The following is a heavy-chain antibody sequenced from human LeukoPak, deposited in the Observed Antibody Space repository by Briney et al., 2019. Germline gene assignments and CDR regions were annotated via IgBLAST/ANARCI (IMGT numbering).Heavy chain of an antibody. CDR3: AKDADLYSDY. J-gene: IGHJ4*02. CDR1: GFTFSSYG. CDR2: ISYHGRNI. Sequence: PGRSLRLSCAASGFTFSSYGMHWVRQAPGKGLEWVAVISYHGRNIYYADSVKGRFTISRDNSKNTLYLQMNSLRAEDTAVYYCAKDADLYSDYWGQGTLVTVSS. V-gene: IGHV3-30*18.